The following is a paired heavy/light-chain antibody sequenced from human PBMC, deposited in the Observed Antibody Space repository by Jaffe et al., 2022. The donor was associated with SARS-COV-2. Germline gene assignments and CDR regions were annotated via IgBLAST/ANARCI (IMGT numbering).Heavy chain of an antibody. V-gene: IGHV4-61*02. CDR1: GGSFNSGSYY. CDR2: IYARGNT. J-gene: IGHJ3*02. Sequence: QVQLQESGPGLVKPSQTLSLTCTVSGGSFNSGSYYWSWVRQPAGKGLEWIGRIYARGNTNYNPSLKSRVTMSVDTSERQFSLKMTSVTVADTAVYYCARGCSGSTCDPEATFDIWGQGTVVTVSS. D-gene: IGHD2-15*01. CDR3: ARGCSGSTCDPEATFDI.
Light chain of an antibody. CDR1: KLGNKH. Sequence: SFELTQPPSVSVSPGQTATITCSADKLGNKHVSWYQQKPGQSPVLVIHLDSRRPSGIPERFSASNSGDTAALTISGTQAVDEADYFCQTWASSSVVFGGGTKLTVL. CDR2: LDS. CDR3: QTWASSSVV. J-gene: IGLJ2*01. V-gene: IGLV3-1*01.